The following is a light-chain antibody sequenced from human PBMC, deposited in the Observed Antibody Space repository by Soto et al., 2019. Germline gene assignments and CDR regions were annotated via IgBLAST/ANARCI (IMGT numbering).Light chain of an antibody. CDR2: SNH. J-gene: IGLJ2*01. CDR3: AAWDDSPSGVV. CDR1: SSNIGSNS. V-gene: IGLV1-47*02. Sequence: QSVLTQPPSASGTPGQSVTISCSGSSSNIGSNSVYWYQQLPGTSPKLLIYSNHQRPSGVPERFSGSKSGTSASLAISGLRSEDEAHYYCAAWDDSPSGVVFGGGTKVTVL.